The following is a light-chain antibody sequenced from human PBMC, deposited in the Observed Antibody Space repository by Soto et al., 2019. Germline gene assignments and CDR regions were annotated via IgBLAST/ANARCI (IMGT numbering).Light chain of an antibody. J-gene: IGLJ2*01. V-gene: IGLV3-1*01. CDR1: KLGHKY. Sequence: SYELTQPPSVSVSPGQTATITCSGDKLGHKYACWYQQKPGQSPVLVLYQDSKRPSGIPERFSGSNSGNTATLTISGTQAMDEADYYCQAWDSSTVEFGGGTKLTVL. CDR3: QAWDSSTVE. CDR2: QDS.